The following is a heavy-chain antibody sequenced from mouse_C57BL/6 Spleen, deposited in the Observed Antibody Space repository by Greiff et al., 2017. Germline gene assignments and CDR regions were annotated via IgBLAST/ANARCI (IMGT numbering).Heavy chain of an antibody. Sequence: EVKLVESEGGLVQPGSSMKLSCTASGFTFSDYYMAWVRQVPEKGLEWVANINYDGSSTYYLDSLKSRFIISRDNAKNILYLQMSSLKSEDTATYYCARTGTDYYFDYWGQGTTLTVSS. CDR3: ARTGTDYYFDY. J-gene: IGHJ2*01. D-gene: IGHD4-1*01. CDR2: INYDGSST. V-gene: IGHV5-16*01. CDR1: GFTFSDYY.